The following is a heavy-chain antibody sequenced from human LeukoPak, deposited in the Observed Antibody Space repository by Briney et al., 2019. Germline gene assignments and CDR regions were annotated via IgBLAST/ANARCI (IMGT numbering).Heavy chain of an antibody. CDR1: GASISNYY. J-gene: IGHJ4*02. V-gene: IGHV4-59*01. D-gene: IGHD5-18*01. CDR2: IYYSGST. Sequence: WETLSLTCTVSGASISNYYWSWIRQPPGKGLEWIGSIYYSGSTNYSPSLKSRVTMSLDTSNNQFSLRLSSVTTADTAVYYCASTDTPMITIHWGQGTLVTVSS. CDR3: ASTDTPMITIH.